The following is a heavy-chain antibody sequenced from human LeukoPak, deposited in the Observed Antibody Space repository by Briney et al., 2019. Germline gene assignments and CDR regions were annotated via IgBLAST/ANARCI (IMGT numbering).Heavy chain of an antibody. J-gene: IGHJ4*02. V-gene: IGHV3-23*01. CDR1: GFTFSNYG. Sequence: GGSLTLSCAASGFTFSNYGMSWFRHGPGTGLERVSTININADERHYADSVRGLFTTSRDNSRSTLTLHMSNLRVGDTAVYYCERDPSEYEWQRGWYRDFWGQGSQVTVSS. CDR3: ERDPSEYEWQRGWYRDF. CDR2: ININADER. D-gene: IGHD6-19*01.